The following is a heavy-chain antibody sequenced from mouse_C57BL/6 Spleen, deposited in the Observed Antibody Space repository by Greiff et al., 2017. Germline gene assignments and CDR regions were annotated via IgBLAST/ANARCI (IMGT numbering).Heavy chain of an antibody. Sequence: EVKLVESGGGLVQPKGSLKLSCAASGFSFNTYAMNWVRQAPGKGLEWVARIRSKSNNYATYYADSVKDRFTISRDDSESMLYLQMNNLKTEDTAMYYCVRQSYYGSSYGYFDVWGTGTTVTVSS. CDR3: VRQSYYGSSYGYFDV. CDR2: IRSKSNNYAT. J-gene: IGHJ1*03. D-gene: IGHD1-1*01. CDR1: GFSFNTYA. V-gene: IGHV10-1*01.